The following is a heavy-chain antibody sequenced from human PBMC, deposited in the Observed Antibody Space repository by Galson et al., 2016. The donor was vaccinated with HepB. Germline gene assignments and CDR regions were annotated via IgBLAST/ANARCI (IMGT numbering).Heavy chain of an antibody. CDR1: GLTFSNYG. CDR3: VSDEADSGGWYRPPLFDY. CDR2: IWYDGSNQ. D-gene: IGHD6-19*01. Sequence: SLRLSCAASGLTFSNYGMHWVRQAPGKGLEWVAVIWYDGSNQYYADSVKGRFTISRDNSKNTLYMQMNSLRAEDTAVYYCVSDEADSGGWYRPPLFDYWGQGTLVTVSS. J-gene: IGHJ4*02. V-gene: IGHV3-33*01.